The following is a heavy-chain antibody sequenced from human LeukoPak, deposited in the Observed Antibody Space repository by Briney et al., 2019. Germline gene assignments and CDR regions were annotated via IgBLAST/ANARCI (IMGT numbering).Heavy chain of an antibody. CDR2: IYYSGST. D-gene: IGHD2-15*01. J-gene: IGHJ6*03. CDR3: ARAGVAANYYYYYYMDV. Sequence: SETLSLTCTVSGGSISSYYWSWIRQPPGKGLEWIGYIYYSGSTNYNPSLKSRVTISVDTSKNQFSLKLSSVTAADTAVYYCARAGVAANYYYYYYMDVWGKGTTVTVSS. V-gene: IGHV4-59*01. CDR1: GGSISSYY.